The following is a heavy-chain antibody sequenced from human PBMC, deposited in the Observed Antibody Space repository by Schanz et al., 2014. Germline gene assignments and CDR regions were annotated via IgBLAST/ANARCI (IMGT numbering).Heavy chain of an antibody. Sequence: QILLVQPGPEVKKPGASVKVSCKASGYTFISYGIKWVRQAPGQRLEWMGWINAGTGNTEYSQKFQGRVTITRDTLASTAYREVSSLRSEDTAVYYCARSGSSNWYFFDYWGQGTLVTVSA. J-gene: IGHJ4*02. CDR2: INAGTGNT. V-gene: IGHV1-3*01. CDR3: ARSGSSNWYFFDY. D-gene: IGHD6-13*01. CDR1: GYTFISYG.